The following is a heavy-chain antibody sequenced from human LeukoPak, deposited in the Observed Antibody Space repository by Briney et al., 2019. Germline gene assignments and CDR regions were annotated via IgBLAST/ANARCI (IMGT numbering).Heavy chain of an antibody. CDR1: GGPIRSYY. V-gene: IGHV4-59*08. Sequence: SGTLALTCTGSGGPIRSYYWRRIPQPPGKGLGGVGHIYYSGSTNYNPSLKSRVTISVDTSKNQFSLKLSSVTAADTAVYYCARRKWDSSGYYYSDYWGQGTLVTVSS. CDR2: IYYSGST. D-gene: IGHD3-22*01. J-gene: IGHJ4*02. CDR3: ARRKWDSSGYYYSDY.